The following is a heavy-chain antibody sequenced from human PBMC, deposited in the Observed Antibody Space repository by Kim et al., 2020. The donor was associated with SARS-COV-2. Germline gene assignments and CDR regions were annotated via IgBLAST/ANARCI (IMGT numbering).Heavy chain of an antibody. V-gene: IGHV1-69*13. J-gene: IGHJ3*02. Sequence: SVKVSCKASGGTFSSYAISWVRQAPGQGLEWMGGIIPIFGTANYAQKFQGRVTITADESTSTAYMELSSLRSEDTAVYYCARLFGGVIVIDGDAFDIWGQGTMVTVSS. CDR3: ARLFGGVIVIDGDAFDI. CDR1: GGTFSSYA. CDR2: IIPIFGTA. D-gene: IGHD3-16*02.